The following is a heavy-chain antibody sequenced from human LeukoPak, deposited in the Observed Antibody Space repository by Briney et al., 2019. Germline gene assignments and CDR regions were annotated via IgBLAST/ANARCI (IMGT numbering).Heavy chain of an antibody. J-gene: IGHJ4*02. V-gene: IGHV3-23*01. CDR1: GFTFSTYA. Sequence: GGSLRLSCVASGFTFSTYAMSWVRQAPGKELEWVSTISGSGGSTYYADSVKGRFIISRDNSKNTLCPQMNSLRAEDTAVYYCAKEGGDYGDLDYWGQGTLVTVAS. CDR2: ISGSGGST. D-gene: IGHD4-17*01. CDR3: AKEGGDYGDLDY.